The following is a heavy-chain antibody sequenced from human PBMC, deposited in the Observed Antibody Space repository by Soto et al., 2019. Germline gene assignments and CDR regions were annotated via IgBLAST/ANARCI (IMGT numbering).Heavy chain of an antibody. V-gene: IGHV3-48*01. CDR1: GFTFSSYS. J-gene: IGHJ6*02. CDR3: SSGYDSNNYYYYYGMDV. D-gene: IGHD3-22*01. CDR2: ISSSSSTK. Sequence: PGGSLRLSCAASGFTFSSYSMNWVRQAPGKGLEWVSYISSSSSTKYYADSVKGRFTISRDNSKNSLYLQMNSLRAEDTAVYYCSSGYDSNNYYYYYGMDVWGQGTTVTVSS.